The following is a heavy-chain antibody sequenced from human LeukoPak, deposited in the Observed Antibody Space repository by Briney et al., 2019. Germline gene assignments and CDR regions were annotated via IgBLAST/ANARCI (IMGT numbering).Heavy chain of an antibody. J-gene: IGHJ3*02. D-gene: IGHD4-17*01. V-gene: IGHV3-48*01. CDR3: ARDLYGDYGVPFDAFDI. CDR2: ISSSSSTT. Sequence: GGSLRLSCAASGFTFSSYSMNWVRQAPGKGLEWVSYISSSSSTTYYADSVKGRFTISRDNAKNSLYLQMNSLRAEDTAVYYCARDLYGDYGVPFDAFDIWGQGTMVTVSS. CDR1: GFTFSSYS.